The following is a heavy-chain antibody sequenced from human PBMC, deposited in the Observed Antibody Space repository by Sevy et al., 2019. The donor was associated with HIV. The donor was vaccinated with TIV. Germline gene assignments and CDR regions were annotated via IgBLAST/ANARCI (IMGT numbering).Heavy chain of an antibody. CDR2: IYSGGST. CDR3: ATPNPYYYDSSGYYYSFNY. D-gene: IGHD3-22*01. V-gene: IGHV3-53*01. J-gene: IGHJ4*02. CDR1: GFTVSSNY. Sequence: GGSLRLSCAASGFTVSSNYMSWVRQAPGKGLEWVSVIYSGGSTYYADSVKGRFTISRDNSKNTLYLQMNSLRAEDTAAYYCATPNPYYYDSSGYYYSFNYWGQGTLVTVSS.